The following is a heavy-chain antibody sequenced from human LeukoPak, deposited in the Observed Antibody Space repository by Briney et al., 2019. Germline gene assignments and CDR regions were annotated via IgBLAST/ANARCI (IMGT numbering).Heavy chain of an antibody. J-gene: IGHJ4*02. Sequence: ASVKVSCKASGHTFTSNYMHWVRQAPGQGLEWMGIINPSGGSTSYAQKFQGRVTMTRDTSTSTVYMELSSLRSEDTAVYYCARERIDYGDRRGFDYWGQGTLVTVSS. D-gene: IGHD4-17*01. V-gene: IGHV1-46*01. CDR2: INPSGGST. CDR1: GHTFTSNY. CDR3: ARERIDYGDRRGFDY.